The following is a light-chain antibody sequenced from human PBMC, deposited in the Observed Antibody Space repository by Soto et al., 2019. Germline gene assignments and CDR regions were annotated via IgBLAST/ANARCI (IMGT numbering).Light chain of an antibody. J-gene: IGLJ1*01. V-gene: IGLV1-40*01. CDR1: SSNIGAGYD. Sequence: QSVLPQPPSVSGAPGQRVTISCSGSSSNIGAGYDVNWYRQLPGTAPKLLIYGNSDRPSGVPDRFSGSKSGTSASLDITGLQAEDEADDFCQSYDRSLRTYVFGTATKLTVL. CDR3: QSYDRSLRTYV. CDR2: GNS.